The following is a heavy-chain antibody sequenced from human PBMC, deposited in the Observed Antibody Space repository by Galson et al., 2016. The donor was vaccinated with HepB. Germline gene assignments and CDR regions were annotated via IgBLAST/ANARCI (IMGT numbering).Heavy chain of an antibody. J-gene: IGHJ4*02. D-gene: IGHD2-2*01. CDR1: GFTLSNSA. CDR2: MSDSGGST. Sequence: SLRLSCAASGFTLSNSAMSWVRQAPGKGLEWVSAMSDSGGSTYYADSVKGRFTISRDNSRNTLYLQMNSLRAGDTAVYYCAGVPSGKRLDYWGQGTLVTVSS. CDR3: AGVPSGKRLDY. V-gene: IGHV3-23*01.